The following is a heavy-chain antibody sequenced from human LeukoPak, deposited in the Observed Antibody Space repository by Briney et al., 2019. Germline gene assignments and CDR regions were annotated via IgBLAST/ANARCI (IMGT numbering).Heavy chain of an antibody. CDR3: AKSSLGATHFDY. CDR2: ISAYNGNT. V-gene: IGHV1-18*01. CDR1: GYSFTSYG. D-gene: IGHD1-26*01. Sequence: ASVKVSCKASGYSFTSYGISWVRQAPGQGLEWMGWISAYNGNTKYAQKVQGRVTMTTDTSTSTVYMELRSLRSDDTAVYYCAKSSLGATHFDYWGQGTLVTVSS. J-gene: IGHJ4*02.